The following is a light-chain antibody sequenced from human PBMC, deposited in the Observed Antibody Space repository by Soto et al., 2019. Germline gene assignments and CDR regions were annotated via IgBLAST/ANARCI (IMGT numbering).Light chain of an antibody. J-gene: IGKJ4*01. V-gene: IGKV3-15*01. Sequence: EIVLTQSPATLSLSPGERATLSCRASQSVSINLAWYQQKPGQAPRLLIYGAFTRATGFPARFSGSGSGTEFNLTISSLQSEDFGVYYCQQYNNWPRATFGGGTKVDTK. CDR2: GAF. CDR3: QQYNNWPRAT. CDR1: QSVSIN.